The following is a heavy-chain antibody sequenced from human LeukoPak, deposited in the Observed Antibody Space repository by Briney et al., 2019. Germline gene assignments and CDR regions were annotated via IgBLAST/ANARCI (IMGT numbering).Heavy chain of an antibody. V-gene: IGHV3-15*01. CDR1: GFTFSNAW. CDR3: TTRPRGYSSGYIFDY. D-gene: IGHD6-19*01. Sequence: GGSLRLSCAASGFTFSNAWMSWVRQAPGTGLEWVGRIKSKTDGGTTDYAAPVKGRFTISRDDSKNTLYLQMNSLKTEDTAVYYCTTRPRGYSSGYIFDYWGQGTLVTVSS. CDR2: IKSKTDGGTT. J-gene: IGHJ4*02.